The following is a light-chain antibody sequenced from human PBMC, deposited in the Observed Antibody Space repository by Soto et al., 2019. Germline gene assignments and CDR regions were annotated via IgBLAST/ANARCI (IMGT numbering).Light chain of an antibody. Sequence: EIVLTQSPDTLSLSPGESATLSCRASQSVSRYLAWCQQKPGQTPRLLIYDASHRAAGIPARFSGSGSGTDFTLTISRLEPEDFAVYYCQQRSNWPITFGQGTRLEI. CDR1: QSVSRY. J-gene: IGKJ5*01. V-gene: IGKV3-11*01. CDR3: QQRSNWPIT. CDR2: DAS.